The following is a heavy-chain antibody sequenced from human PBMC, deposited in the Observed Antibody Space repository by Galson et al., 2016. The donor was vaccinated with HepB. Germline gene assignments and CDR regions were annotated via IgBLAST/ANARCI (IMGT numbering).Heavy chain of an antibody. V-gene: IGHV4-59*01. J-gene: IGHJ4*02. CDR3: ARAYSTGWYPAKFDS. CDR2: IYYSGST. CDR1: GGFFSGYY. D-gene: IGHD6-19*01. Sequence: SETLSLTCTVYGGFFSGYYWSWIRQPPGKGLEWIGYIYYSGSTNYNPSLKSRVAMSVDTSTNQFSLKLSSVTAADTAVYYCARAYSTGWYPAKFDSWGQGTLVTVSS.